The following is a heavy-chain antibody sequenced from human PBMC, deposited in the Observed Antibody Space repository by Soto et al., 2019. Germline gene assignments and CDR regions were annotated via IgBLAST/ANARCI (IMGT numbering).Heavy chain of an antibody. CDR1: GYTFTSYD. J-gene: IGHJ3*02. Sequence: ASVKVSCKASGYTFTSYDINWVRQATGQGLEWMGWMNPNSGNTGYAQKFQGRVTMTRNTSISTAYMELSSLRSEDTAVYYCARDFYDFWSGYQIPDAFDIWGQGTMVTVSS. D-gene: IGHD3-3*01. CDR3: ARDFYDFWSGYQIPDAFDI. CDR2: MNPNSGNT. V-gene: IGHV1-8*01.